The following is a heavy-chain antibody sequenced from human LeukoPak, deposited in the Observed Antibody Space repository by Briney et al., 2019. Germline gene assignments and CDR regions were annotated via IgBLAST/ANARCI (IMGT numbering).Heavy chain of an antibody. V-gene: IGHV4-61*01. D-gene: IGHD6-13*01. J-gene: IGHJ4*02. Sequence: SETLSLTCAVSGYSISSGYYWGWIRQPPGKGLEWIGYVYYSGSTNYNPSLKSRVTISVDTSKNQFSLKLSSVTAADTAVYYCASGSSSWGYFDYWGQGTLVTVSS. CDR2: VYYSGST. CDR1: GYSISSGYY. CDR3: ASGSSSWGYFDY.